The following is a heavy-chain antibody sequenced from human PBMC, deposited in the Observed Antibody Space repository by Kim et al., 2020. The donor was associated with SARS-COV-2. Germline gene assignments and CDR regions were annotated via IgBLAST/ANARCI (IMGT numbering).Heavy chain of an antibody. V-gene: IGHV1-46*01. D-gene: IGHD5-12*01. Sequence: ASVKVSCKASGYTFTSYYMHWVRQAPGQGLEWVGIINPSGGRTSYAQKFQGRLTMTGDTSTSTVYMDLSSLTSEDTAIYYCARDPGGWLQLLGMDVWGQGTTVTVSS. J-gene: IGHJ6*02. CDR2: INPSGGRT. CDR3: ARDPGGWLQLLGMDV. CDR1: GYTFTSYY.